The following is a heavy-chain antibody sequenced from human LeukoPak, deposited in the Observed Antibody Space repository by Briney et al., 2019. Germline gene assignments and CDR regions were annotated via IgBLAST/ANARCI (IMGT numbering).Heavy chain of an antibody. D-gene: IGHD3-3*01. Sequence: PSETLSLTCAVYGGSLSGYYWSWIRQPPGKGLEWIGEINHSGSTNYNPSLKSRVAISVDTSKSQFSLKLSSVTAADTAVYYCARPYYDFWSGYQNWFDPWGQGTLVTVSS. V-gene: IGHV4-34*01. CDR2: INHSGST. CDR3: ARPYYDFWSGYQNWFDP. J-gene: IGHJ5*02. CDR1: GGSLSGYY.